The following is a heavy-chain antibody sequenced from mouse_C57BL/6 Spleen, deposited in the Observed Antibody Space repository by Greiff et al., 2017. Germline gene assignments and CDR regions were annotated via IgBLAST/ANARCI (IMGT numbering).Heavy chain of an antibody. CDR2: ISSGSSNI. CDR1: GFTFSDYG. D-gene: IGHD1-1*01. J-gene: IGHJ2*01. CDR3: ARMDYGSSYGFGD. Sequence: EVMLVESGAGLVKPGGSLKLSCAASGFTFSDYGMHWVRQAPGKGLEWVAYISSGSSNIYYEDKVKGRFTISIDNAKNTLFLQMTSLKSEDNAVYYCARMDYGSSYGFGDWGQGTTLTVSS. V-gene: IGHV5-17*01.